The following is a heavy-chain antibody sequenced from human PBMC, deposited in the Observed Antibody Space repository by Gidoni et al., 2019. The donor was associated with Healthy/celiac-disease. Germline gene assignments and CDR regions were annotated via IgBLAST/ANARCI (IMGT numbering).Heavy chain of an antibody. CDR2: IYYSGST. D-gene: IGHD3-10*01. J-gene: IGHJ4*02. Sequence: QVQLQESGPGLVKPSETLSPTCPASGGSISSYYWSWIRQPPGKGLEWIGYIYYSGSTNYNPSLKSRVTISVDTSKNQFSLKLSSVTAADTAVYYCARVGVSRVDWGQGTLVTVSS. CDR3: ARVGVSRVD. CDR1: GGSISSYY. V-gene: IGHV4-59*01.